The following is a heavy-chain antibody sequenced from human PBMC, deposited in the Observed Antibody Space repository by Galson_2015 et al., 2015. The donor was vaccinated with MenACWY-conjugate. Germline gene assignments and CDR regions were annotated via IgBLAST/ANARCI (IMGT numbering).Heavy chain of an antibody. V-gene: IGHV3-23*01. CDR1: GFTFSSYS. Sequence: SLRLSCAASGFTFSSYSMNWVRQAPGKGLEWVSAIYPNGVTTYYAESVKGRFTISRDNSKNTVYLQMNSLGAEDTAVYYCAKDRQPDSGWNFDYWGQGTLVTVSS. CDR3: AKDRQPDSGWNFDY. CDR2: IYPNGVTT. J-gene: IGHJ4*02. D-gene: IGHD6-19*01.